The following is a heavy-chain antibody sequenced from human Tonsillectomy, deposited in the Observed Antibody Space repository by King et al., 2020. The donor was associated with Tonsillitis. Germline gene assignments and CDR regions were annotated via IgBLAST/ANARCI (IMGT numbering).Heavy chain of an antibody. V-gene: IGHV3-33*05. CDR1: GFTFRSYD. CDR3: ARDRDAYLSDY. D-gene: IGHD2-2*01. Sequence: VQLVESGGGVVQPGRSLRLSCAASGFTFRSYDIHWVRQAPGKGLEWVAVISYDGSNKYYADSVQGRFTISRDNSKNTLYLQMNSLRAEDTAVYYCARDRDAYLSDYWAHGTLLTVSS. CDR2: ISYDGSNK. J-gene: IGHJ4*01.